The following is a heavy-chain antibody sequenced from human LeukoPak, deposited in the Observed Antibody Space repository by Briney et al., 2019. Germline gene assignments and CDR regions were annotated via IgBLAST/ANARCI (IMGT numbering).Heavy chain of an antibody. CDR1: GGTFISYT. Sequence: SVKVSCKASGGTFISYTISWVRQAPGQGLEWMGRIIPILGIANYAQKFQGRVTITADKSTSTAYMELSSLRSEDTAVYYCARDLGCSSTSCYLYWGQGTLVTVSS. D-gene: IGHD2-2*01. CDR3: ARDLGCSSTSCYLY. J-gene: IGHJ4*02. CDR2: IIPILGIA. V-gene: IGHV1-69*04.